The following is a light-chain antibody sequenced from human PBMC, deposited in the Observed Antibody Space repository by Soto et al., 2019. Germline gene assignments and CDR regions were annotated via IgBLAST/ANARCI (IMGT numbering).Light chain of an antibody. J-gene: IGKJ1*01. Sequence: DIQMTQSPSTLSASVGDRVTIICRASQSISGWLAWYQQKPGKAPKLLLYKASSLESGVPSRFSGSGSGTEFTRTISSLQPDDFATYYCQQYNSYSTFGQGTKVEI. V-gene: IGKV1-5*03. CDR3: QQYNSYST. CDR1: QSISGW. CDR2: KAS.